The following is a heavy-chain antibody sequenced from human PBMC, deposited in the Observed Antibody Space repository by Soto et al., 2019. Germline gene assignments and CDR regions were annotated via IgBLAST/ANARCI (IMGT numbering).Heavy chain of an antibody. CDR1: GFTFSSYA. J-gene: IGHJ3*02. CDR2: ISSSSTYI. D-gene: IGHD3-10*01. CDR3: AGGYRGVLSQHEVNDAFDI. V-gene: IGHV3-21*01. Sequence: EVQLVESGGGLVKPGGSLRLSCAASGFTFSSYAMNWVRQAPGKGLEWVSAISSSSTYIYYADSVQGRFTISRDNAKNSLYLQMNGLRAEDTAVYYCAGGYRGVLSQHEVNDAFDIWGQGTMVTVSS.